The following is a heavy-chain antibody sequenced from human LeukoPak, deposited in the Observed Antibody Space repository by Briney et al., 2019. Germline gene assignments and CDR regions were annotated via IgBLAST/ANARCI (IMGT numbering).Heavy chain of an antibody. J-gene: IGHJ4*02. V-gene: IGHV4-59*01. CDR3: ARGRGSYYYFDY. D-gene: IGHD1-26*01. CDR1: GGSISSYY. CDR2: IYYSGST. Sequence: SETLSLTCTVSGGSISSYYWSWIRQPPGKGLEWIGYIYYSGSTNYNPSLKSRVTISVDTSKNQFSLKLSSVTAADPAVYYCARGRGSYYYFDYWGQGTLVTVSS.